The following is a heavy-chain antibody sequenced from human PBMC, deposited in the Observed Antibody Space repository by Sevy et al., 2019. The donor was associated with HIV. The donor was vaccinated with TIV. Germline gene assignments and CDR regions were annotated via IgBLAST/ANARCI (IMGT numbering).Heavy chain of an antibody. J-gene: IGHJ6*02. CDR1: GFTVSRNY. CDR3: ARISQNYYYGMDV. CDR2: IYSGGST. Sequence: RGSLRLSCVASGFTVSRNYMSWVRQAPGKGLEWVSLIYSGGSTCYADSVKGRFTISRDNSKNTLYLQMNSLRAEDTAFYYCARISQNYYYGMDVWGQGTTVTVSS. V-gene: IGHV3-53*01.